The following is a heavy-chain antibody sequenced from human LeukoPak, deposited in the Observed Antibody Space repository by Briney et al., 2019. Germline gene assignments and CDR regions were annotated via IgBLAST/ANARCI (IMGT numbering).Heavy chain of an antibody. CDR1: GFTFSDYY. Sequence: GGSLRLSCAASGFTFSDYYMSWIRHAPGKRLEWVSYINSSGYTIYYADSVKGRFTISRDNAKNSLYLQMNSLRAEDTGVYYCARGPPYGSGKFGPSDYWGQGTLVTVSS. D-gene: IGHD3-10*01. CDR2: INSSGYTI. CDR3: ARGPPYGSGKFGPSDY. V-gene: IGHV3-11*01. J-gene: IGHJ4*02.